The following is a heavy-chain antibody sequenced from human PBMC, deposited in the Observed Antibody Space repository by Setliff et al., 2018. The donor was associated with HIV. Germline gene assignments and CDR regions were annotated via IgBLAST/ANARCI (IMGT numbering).Heavy chain of an antibody. J-gene: IGHJ6*02. CDR2: ISGHTINV. D-gene: IGHD6-19*01. CDR3: ARDVAVAGSCYPYYYYAMDV. V-gene: IGHV3-23*01. Sequence: PGGSLRLSCAASGFDFSSHAMSWVRQAPGKGLEWPSVISGHTINVYYADSVKGRFTISRDNSKNTLYLQLNSLSAEDTAVYYCARDVAVAGSCYPYYYYAMDVWGQGTTVTVSS. CDR1: GFDFSSHA.